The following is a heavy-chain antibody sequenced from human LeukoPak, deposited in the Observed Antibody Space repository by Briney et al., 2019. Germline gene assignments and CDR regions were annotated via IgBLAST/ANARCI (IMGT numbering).Heavy chain of an antibody. Sequence: SETLSLTCPVYAPSFSGYYWSWIRQPPGNGLEWIGETHHSGSTNYNPSLKGRLTIPVDTSKNQFSLKLSSVTAADTAVYYCARGPGGRTVTTRTTLWLVYWGQGTLVTVSS. CDR3: ARGPGGRTVTTRTTLWLVY. V-gene: IGHV4-34*01. J-gene: IGHJ4*02. D-gene: IGHD4-17*01. CDR1: APSFSGYY. CDR2: THHSGST.